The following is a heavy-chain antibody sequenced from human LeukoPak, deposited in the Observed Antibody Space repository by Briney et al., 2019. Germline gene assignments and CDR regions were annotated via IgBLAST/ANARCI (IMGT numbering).Heavy chain of an antibody. CDR1: GYTFTGSN. D-gene: IGHD5-12*01. CDR3: TGGATTPVY. CDR2: INPNSGGT. J-gene: IGHJ4*02. V-gene: IGHV1-2*02. Sequence: ASVKVSCKASGYTFTGSNMHWVRQAPGQGLEWMGWINPNSGGTNYALKFQGRVTMTRDTSISTAFMELSRLTSDDTAVYYCTGGATTPVYWGQGTLVTVSS.